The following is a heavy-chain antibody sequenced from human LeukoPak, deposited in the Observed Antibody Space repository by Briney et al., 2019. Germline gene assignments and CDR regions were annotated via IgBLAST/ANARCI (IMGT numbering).Heavy chain of an antibody. CDR3: ARRIRGYSYGHNWFDP. V-gene: IGHV1-18*01. D-gene: IGHD5-18*01. CDR1: GGTFSSYA. Sequence: ASVKVSCKASGGTFSSYAISWVRQAPGQGLEWMGWISAYNGNTNYAQKLQGRVTMTTDTSTSTAYMELRSLRSDDTAVYYCARRIRGYSYGHNWFDPWGQGTLVTVSS. J-gene: IGHJ5*02. CDR2: ISAYNGNT.